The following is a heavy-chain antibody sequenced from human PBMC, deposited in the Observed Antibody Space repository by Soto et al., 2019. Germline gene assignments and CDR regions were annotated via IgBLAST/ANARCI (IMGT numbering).Heavy chain of an antibody. CDR2: INAGNGNT. Sequence: ASVKVSCKASGYTFTSYAMHWVRQAPGQRLEWMGWINAGNGNTKYSQKFQGRVTITRDTSASTAYMELSSLRSEDTAVYYCGRDRRFLEWLPFDPWGQGTLVTVSS. J-gene: IGHJ5*02. CDR1: GYTFTSYA. D-gene: IGHD3-3*01. CDR3: GRDRRFLEWLPFDP. V-gene: IGHV1-3*01.